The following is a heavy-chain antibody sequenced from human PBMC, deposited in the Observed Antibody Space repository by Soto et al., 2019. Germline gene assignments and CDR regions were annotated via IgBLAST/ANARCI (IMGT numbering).Heavy chain of an antibody. CDR2: IWYDGSNK. J-gene: IGHJ6*02. Sequence: GGSLRLSCAASGFTFSSYGMHWVRQAPGKGLEWVAVIWYDGSNKYYADSVKGRFTISRDNSKNTLYLQMNSLRAEDTAVYYCALEGVDIVVVPAAYGMDVWGQGTTVTVSS. CDR1: GFTFSSYG. D-gene: IGHD2-2*03. CDR3: ALEGVDIVVVPAAYGMDV. V-gene: IGHV3-33*01.